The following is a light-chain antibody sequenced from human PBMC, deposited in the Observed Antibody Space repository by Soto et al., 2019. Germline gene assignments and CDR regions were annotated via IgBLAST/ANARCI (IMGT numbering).Light chain of an antibody. Sequence: QSVLTQPPSASGTPGQRVTISCSGSRSSIGSNSVYWYQQLPGTAPKLLISYNDQRPSGVPARFSGSKSGTSASLAISGLRSEDEADYYCQSYDSGVTGSVFGTGTKLTVL. J-gene: IGLJ1*01. CDR3: QSYDSGVTGSV. CDR2: YND. CDR1: RSSIGSNS. V-gene: IGLV1-47*02.